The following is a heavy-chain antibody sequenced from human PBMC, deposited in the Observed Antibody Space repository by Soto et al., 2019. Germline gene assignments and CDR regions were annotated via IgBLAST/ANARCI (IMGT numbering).Heavy chain of an antibody. D-gene: IGHD5-18*01. CDR1: GYTFTGYY. CDR3: ARVPGYSYGTDFDY. CDR2: INPNSGGT. Sequence: ASVKVSCKASGYTFTGYYMHWVRQAPGQGLEWMGWINPNSGGTNYAQKFQGWVTMTRDTSISTAYMELSRLRSDDTAVYYCARVPGYSYGTDFDYWGQGTLVTVSS. J-gene: IGHJ4*02. V-gene: IGHV1-2*04.